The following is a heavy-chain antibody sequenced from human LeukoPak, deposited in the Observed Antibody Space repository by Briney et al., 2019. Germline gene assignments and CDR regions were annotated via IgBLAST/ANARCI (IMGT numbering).Heavy chain of an antibody. CDR1: GGSISSYY. Sequence: SETLSLTCTVSGGSISSYYWSWIRQPPGKGLEWIGYIYCSGSTNYNPSLKSRVTISVDTSKNQFSLKLSSVTAADTAVYYCARVRDGYNYYYYYYMDVWGKGTTVTVSS. D-gene: IGHD5-24*01. V-gene: IGHV4-59*01. J-gene: IGHJ6*03. CDR3: ARVRDGYNYYYYYYMDV. CDR2: IYCSGST.